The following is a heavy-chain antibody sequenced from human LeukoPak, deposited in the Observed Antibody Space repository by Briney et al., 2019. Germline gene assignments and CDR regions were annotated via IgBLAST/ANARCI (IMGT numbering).Heavy chain of an antibody. Sequence: GGSLRLSCAASGFTLSSYWMTWVRQAPGKGLEGVANIQQDGSEKYYVDSVKGRFTISRDNAKNSLYLQMDSLRAEDTAVYYCAKVSIAAAGSDYWGQGTLVTVSS. J-gene: IGHJ4*02. CDR1: GFTLSSYW. CDR3: AKVSIAAAGSDY. CDR2: IQQDGSEK. D-gene: IGHD6-13*01. V-gene: IGHV3-7*01.